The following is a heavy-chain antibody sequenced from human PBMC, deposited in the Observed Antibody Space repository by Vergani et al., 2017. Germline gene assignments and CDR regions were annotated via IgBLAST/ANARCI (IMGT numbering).Heavy chain of an antibody. Sequence: QVQLQESGPGLVKPSETLSLTCTVSGGSVSSGSYYWSWIRQPPGKGMEWIGYIYYSGSTNYNPSLKSRVIITVDTSKNKSSLKLRSMTAADTAVYYCASTIRNYYDSSGYYVGFDDWGQGTLVTVSS. CDR2: IYYSGST. V-gene: IGHV4-61*01. D-gene: IGHD3-22*01. CDR1: GGSVSSGSYY. J-gene: IGHJ4*02. CDR3: ASTIRNYYDSSGYYVGFDD.